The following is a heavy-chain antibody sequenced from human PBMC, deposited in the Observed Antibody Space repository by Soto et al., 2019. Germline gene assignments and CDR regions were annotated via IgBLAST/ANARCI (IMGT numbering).Heavy chain of an antibody. J-gene: IGHJ4*02. V-gene: IGHV3-33*01. CDR2: IWYDGSNK. CDR3: ARDNASTFDY. Sequence: QVQLVESGGGVVQPGRSLRLSCVASGFTFSSYGMHWVRQAPGKGLEWVAVIWYDGSNKYYADSVKGRFTISRDNSKNTLYLQMNSLRAEDTAVYYCARDNASTFDYWGQGTLVTVSS. CDR1: GFTFSSYG.